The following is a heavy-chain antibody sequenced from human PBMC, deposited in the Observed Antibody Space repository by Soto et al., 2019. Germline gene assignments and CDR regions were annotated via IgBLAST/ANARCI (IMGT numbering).Heavy chain of an antibody. J-gene: IGHJ4*02. CDR1: GYTFTSYY. CDR2: INPSGGST. V-gene: IGHV1-46*03. CDR3: ARADKSRYSGYDAPDY. D-gene: IGHD5-12*01. Sequence: ASVKVSCKASGYTFTSYYMHWVRQAPGQGLEWMGIINPSGGSTSYAQKFQGRVTMTRDTSTSTVYMELSSLRSEDTAVYYCARADKSRYSGYDAPDYWGQGTLVTVSS.